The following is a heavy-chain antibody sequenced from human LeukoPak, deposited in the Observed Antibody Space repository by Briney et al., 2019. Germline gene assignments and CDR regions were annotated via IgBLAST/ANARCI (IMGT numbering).Heavy chain of an antibody. CDR2: IRYDGSNK. CDR3: AKEMSRGSGSYYTDY. V-gene: IGHV3-30*02. CDR1: GFTFSSYS. D-gene: IGHD3-10*01. J-gene: IGHJ4*02. Sequence: GGSLRLSCAASGFTFSSYSMNWVRQAPGKGLEWVAFIRYDGSNKYYADSVKGRFTISRDNSKNTLYLQMNSLRAEDTAVYYCAKEMSRGSGSYYTDYWGQGTLVTVSS.